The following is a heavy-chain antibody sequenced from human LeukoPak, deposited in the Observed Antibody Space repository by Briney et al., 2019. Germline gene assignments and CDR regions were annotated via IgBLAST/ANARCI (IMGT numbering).Heavy chain of an antibody. CDR1: GFTFSSYW. D-gene: IGHD2/OR15-2a*01. CDR2: INRDGSST. Sequence: GGSLRLSCGASGFTFSSYWMYWVRQAPGKGLVWVSRINRDGSSTNYADSVKGRFTISRDNAENTLYLQMNSLRAEDTAVYYCVRGVIRWGQGTLVTVAS. CDR3: VRGVIR. J-gene: IGHJ4*02. V-gene: IGHV3-74*01.